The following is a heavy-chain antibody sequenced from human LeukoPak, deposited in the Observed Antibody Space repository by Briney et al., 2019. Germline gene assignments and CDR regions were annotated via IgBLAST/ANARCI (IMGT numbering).Heavy chain of an antibody. CDR3: AKVVPAASVLGYFDY. CDR2: IRYDGSNK. V-gene: IGHV3-30*02. CDR1: GFTLSSYS. D-gene: IGHD2-2*01. Sequence: GGSLRLSCEASGFTLSSYSMDWVRQAPGKGLEWVAFIRYDGSNKYYADSVKGRFTISRDNSKNTLYLQMNSLRAEDTAVYYCAKVVPAASVLGYFDYWGQGTLVTVSS. J-gene: IGHJ4*02.